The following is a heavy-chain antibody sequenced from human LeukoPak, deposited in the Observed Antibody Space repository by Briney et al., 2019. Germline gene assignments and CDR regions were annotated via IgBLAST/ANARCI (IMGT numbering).Heavy chain of an antibody. CDR1: GGSFSGYY. D-gene: IGHD6-19*01. Sequence: SETLSLTCAVYGGSFSGYYWSWIRQPPGKGLEWIGEINHSGSTNYNPSLKSRVTISVDTSKNQFSLKLSSVTAADTAVYYCARQRVAGETRGTFDYWGQGTLVTVSS. CDR3: ARQRVAGETRGTFDY. V-gene: IGHV4-34*01. J-gene: IGHJ4*02. CDR2: INHSGST.